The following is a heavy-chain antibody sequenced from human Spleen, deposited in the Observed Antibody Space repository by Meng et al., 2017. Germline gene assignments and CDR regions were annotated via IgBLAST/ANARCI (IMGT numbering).Heavy chain of an antibody. CDR2: ISGSGGST. CDR3: ALNAGHYYDSSGGFDY. Sequence: GESLKISCAASGFTFSSYAMSWVRQAPGKGLEWVSAISGSGGSTYYADSVKGRFTISRDNSKNTLYLQMNNLRAEDTAVYYCALNAGHYYDSSGGFDYWGQGTLVTVSS. D-gene: IGHD3-22*01. J-gene: IGHJ4*02. CDR1: GFTFSSYA. V-gene: IGHV3-23*01.